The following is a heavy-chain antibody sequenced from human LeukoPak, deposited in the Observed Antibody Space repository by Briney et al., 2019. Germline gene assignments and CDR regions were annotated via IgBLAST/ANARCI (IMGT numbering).Heavy chain of an antibody. D-gene: IGHD1-14*01. CDR2: IWYDGSNK. Sequence: PGGSLRLSCAASGFTFSSYGMHWVRQAPGKGLEWVAVIWYDGSNKYYADSVKGRFTISRDNSQNTLYLQMNSLRAEHTAVYYCAKASPSPGYYFDYWGQGTLVTVSS. CDR3: AKASPSPGYYFDY. J-gene: IGHJ4*02. V-gene: IGHV3-33*06. CDR1: GFTFSSYG.